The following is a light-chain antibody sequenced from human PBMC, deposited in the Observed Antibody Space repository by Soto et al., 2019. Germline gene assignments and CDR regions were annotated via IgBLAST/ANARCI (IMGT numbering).Light chain of an antibody. CDR1: QSVSSN. V-gene: IGKV3-15*01. Sequence: EIVMTQSPATLSVSPGERATLSCRASQSVSSNLAWYQQKPGQAPRLLIYGASTRAPGVPARFRGRGSGPDLSLTISSRLSQDFAVYYCQQHYHSWLTFGQGTKVDIK. CDR2: GAS. J-gene: IGKJ1*01. CDR3: QQHYHSWLT.